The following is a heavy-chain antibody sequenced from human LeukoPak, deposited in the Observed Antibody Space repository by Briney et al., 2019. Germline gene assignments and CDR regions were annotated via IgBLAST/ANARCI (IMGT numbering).Heavy chain of an antibody. CDR2: INPNSGGT. CDR1: GYTFIGYN. V-gene: IGHV1-2*02. D-gene: IGHD2-15*01. CDR3: ARLGFCSGGSCYSLDY. Sequence: ASVTVSCMGSGYTFIGYNMHWVRQAPGQGLEWMGWINPNSGGTNYAQKFQGRVTMTRDTSISTAYMELSSLRSDDTAVYYCARLGFCSGGSCYSLDYWGQGTMVTVSS. J-gene: IGHJ4*02.